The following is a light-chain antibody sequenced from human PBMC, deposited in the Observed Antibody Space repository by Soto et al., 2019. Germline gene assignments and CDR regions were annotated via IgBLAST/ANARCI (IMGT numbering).Light chain of an antibody. J-gene: IGKJ2*01. Sequence: EIVLTQSPGTLSLSPGERATLSCRASQIVSSSYLAWYQQKVGQAPRLLIYGTSSRATGIPDRFSGSGSGTDFTLTISRMATEDFAVYCCQQYGSSPYTFGQGTKVDIK. CDR1: QIVSSSY. CDR3: QQYGSSPYT. CDR2: GTS. V-gene: IGKV3-20*01.